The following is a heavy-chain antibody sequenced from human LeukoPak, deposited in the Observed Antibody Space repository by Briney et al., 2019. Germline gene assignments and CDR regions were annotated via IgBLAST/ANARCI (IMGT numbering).Heavy chain of an antibody. D-gene: IGHD6-19*01. CDR1: GFTFSDYY. V-gene: IGHV3-11*06. CDR3: ASRSSGWYGIDY. J-gene: IGHJ4*02. Sequence: GGSLRLSCAASGFTFSDYYMSWLRQAPGKGLEWVSYISSSSSYTNYADSVKGRFTISRDNAKNSLYLQMNSLRAEDTAVYYCASRSSGWYGIDYWGQGTLVTVSS. CDR2: ISSSSSYT.